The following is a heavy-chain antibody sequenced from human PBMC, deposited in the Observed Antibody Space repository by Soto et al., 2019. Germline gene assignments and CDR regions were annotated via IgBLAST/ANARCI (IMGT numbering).Heavy chain of an antibody. J-gene: IGHJ4*02. CDR2: IYSSGST. V-gene: IGHV4-31*03. CDR1: GGSISTGIYY. CDR3: ALVRGYEGQYTFDY. D-gene: IGHD3-10*01. Sequence: QVQLQESGPGLVKAAQTLSLTCTVSGGSISTGIYYWSWIRQLPGKGLEWIGYIYSSGSTYYNPSLKSRVTISVDTSKNQFSLKLRSVTAADTAVYYCALVRGYEGQYTFDYWGQGTLVTVSS.